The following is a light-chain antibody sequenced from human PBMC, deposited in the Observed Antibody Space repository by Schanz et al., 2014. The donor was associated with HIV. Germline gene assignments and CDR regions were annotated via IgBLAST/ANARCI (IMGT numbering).Light chain of an antibody. Sequence: DIVMTQSPATLSVSPGERATLSCRASQSVGSYFAWYQQKPGQAPRLLIYGASTRATGIPARFSASGSGTEFTLTISSLQSEDFAVYYCQQYNNWPRTFGPGTKVDIK. CDR3: QQYNNWPRT. J-gene: IGKJ3*01. V-gene: IGKV3-15*01. CDR1: QSVGSY. CDR2: GAS.